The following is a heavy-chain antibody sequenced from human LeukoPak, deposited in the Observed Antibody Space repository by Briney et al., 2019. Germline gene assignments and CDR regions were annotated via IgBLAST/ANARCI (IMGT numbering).Heavy chain of an antibody. V-gene: IGHV3-30*02. CDR3: AKDTSSYYDILTGSSHENDY. Sequence: GGSLRLSCAASGFTFSSYGMHWVRQAPGKGLEWVAFIRYDGSNKYYADSVKGRFTISRDNSKNTLYLQMNSLRAEDTAVYYCAKDTSSYYDILTGSSHENDYWGQGTLVTVSS. J-gene: IGHJ4*02. CDR2: IRYDGSNK. D-gene: IGHD3-9*01. CDR1: GFTFSSYG.